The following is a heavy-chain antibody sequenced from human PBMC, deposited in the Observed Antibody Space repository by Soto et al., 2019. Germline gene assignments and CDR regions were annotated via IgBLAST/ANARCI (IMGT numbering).Heavy chain of an antibody. Sequence: GGSLRLSCAASGFTFNSYNMNWVRQVPGKGLEWFSYFSSSSSTIHYADSVKGRFTISRDNAKNSLYLQMNSLRAEDTAVYYCARATGDFDYWGQGTLVTVSS. V-gene: IGHV3-48*01. CDR1: GFTFNSYN. CDR2: FSSSSSTI. CDR3: ARATGDFDY. D-gene: IGHD1-26*01. J-gene: IGHJ4*02.